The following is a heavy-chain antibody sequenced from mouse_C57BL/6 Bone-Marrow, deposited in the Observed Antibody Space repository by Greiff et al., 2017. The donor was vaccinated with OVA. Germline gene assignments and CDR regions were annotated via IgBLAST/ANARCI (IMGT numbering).Heavy chain of an antibody. CDR2: IYPGDGDT. Sequence: VQLQQSGPELVKPGASVKISCKASGYAFSSSWMNWVKQRPGKGLEWIGRIYPGDGDTNYNGKFKGKATLAADKSSSTAYMQLSSLTSEDSAVYFCARLLRYWGQGTTLTVSS. CDR1: GYAFSSSW. J-gene: IGHJ2*01. D-gene: IGHD1-1*01. V-gene: IGHV1-82*01. CDR3: ARLLRY.